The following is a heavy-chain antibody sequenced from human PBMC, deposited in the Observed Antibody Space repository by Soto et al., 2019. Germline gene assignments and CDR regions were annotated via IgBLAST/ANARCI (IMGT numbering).Heavy chain of an antibody. V-gene: IGHV1-2*02. CDR2: INPNSGAT. Sequence: ASVKVSCKASGYTFTGYGINWVRQAPGQGLEWMGWINPNSGATNFPQKIQGRVTMTRDTSISTAYMELSGLKFDDTAVYYCAREGIGLALDYWGQGTLVTVSS. CDR1: GYTFTGYG. D-gene: IGHD6-13*01. J-gene: IGHJ4*02. CDR3: AREGIGLALDY.